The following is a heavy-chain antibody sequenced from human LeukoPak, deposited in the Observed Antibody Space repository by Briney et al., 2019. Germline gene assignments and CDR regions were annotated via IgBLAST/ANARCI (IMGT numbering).Heavy chain of an antibody. CDR1: GFTFSSYA. J-gene: IGHJ6*02. D-gene: IGHD1-26*01. Sequence: GGSLRLSCAASGFTFSSYAMSWVRQAPGKGLEWVSAISGSGGSTYYADSVKGRFTISRDNSKNTLYLQMNSLRAEDTAVYYCATLGRGAAYYYYYGMDVWGQGTTVTVSS. V-gene: IGHV3-23*01. CDR3: ATLGRGAAYYYYYGMDV. CDR2: ISGSGGST.